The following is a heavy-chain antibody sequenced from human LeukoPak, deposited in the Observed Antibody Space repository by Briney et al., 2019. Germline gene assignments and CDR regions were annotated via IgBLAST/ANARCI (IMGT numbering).Heavy chain of an antibody. D-gene: IGHD4-11*01. J-gene: IGHJ6*03. CDR2: IYHSAIT. CDR3: ARRRTTVTFDYYYYMDV. Sequence: SETLSLTCAVSGYSISSGYHWGWIRQPPGKGLEWIGTIYHSAITFYNPSLKSRVTMSVDTSKNQFSLRLTSVTAADTAVYYCARRRTTVTFDYYYYMDVWGKGTTVTVSS. CDR1: GYSISSGYH. V-gene: IGHV4-38-2*01.